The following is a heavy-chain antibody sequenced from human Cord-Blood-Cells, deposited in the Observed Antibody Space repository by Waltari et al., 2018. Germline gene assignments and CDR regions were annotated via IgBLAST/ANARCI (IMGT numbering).Heavy chain of an antibody. V-gene: IGHV1-2*02. D-gene: IGHD2-2*02. CDR3: AISCSSTSCYSSGDFDY. Sequence: QVQLVQSGAEVKKPGASVKVSCKASGYTFTGYYMHWVRQAPAQGLEWMGWINPNSGGTNYAQKFQGRVTMTRDTSISTAYMELSRLRSDDTAVYYCAISCSSTSCYSSGDFDYWGQGTLVTVSS. J-gene: IGHJ4*02. CDR2: INPNSGGT. CDR1: GYTFTGYY.